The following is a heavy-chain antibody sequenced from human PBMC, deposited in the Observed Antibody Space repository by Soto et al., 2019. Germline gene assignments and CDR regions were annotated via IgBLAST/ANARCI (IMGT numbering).Heavy chain of an antibody. CDR2: MYTNERT. V-gene: IGHV4-4*07. CDR3: ARDDYKDGGNNWLDP. D-gene: IGHD3-16*01. CDR1: GGSITNYH. J-gene: IGHJ5*02. Sequence: SETLSLTCTVSGGSITNYHWSWIRQPAGKGLEWIGRMYTNERTNYNLSFKSRVTMSVDTSKNQFSLKLNAVTAADTAVYYCARDDYKDGGNNWLDPCGPGTMVTVYS.